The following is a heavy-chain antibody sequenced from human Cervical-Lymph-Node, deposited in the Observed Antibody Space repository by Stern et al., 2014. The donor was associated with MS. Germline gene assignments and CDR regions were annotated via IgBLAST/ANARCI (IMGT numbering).Heavy chain of an antibody. CDR3: AREDIVVVPAATHPYYYYGMDV. D-gene: IGHD2-2*01. CDR1: GYTFTGYY. CDR2: INPNSGGT. V-gene: IGHV1-2*06. Sequence: VQLVESGAEVKKPGASVKVSCKASGYTFTGYYMHWVRQAPGQGLEWMGRINPNSGGTNYAQKFQGRVTMTRDTSISTAYMELSRLRSDDTAVYYCAREDIVVVPAATHPYYYYGMDVWGQGTTVTVSS. J-gene: IGHJ6*02.